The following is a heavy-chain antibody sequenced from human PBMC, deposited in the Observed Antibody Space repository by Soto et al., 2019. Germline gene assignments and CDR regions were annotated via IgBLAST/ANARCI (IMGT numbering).Heavy chain of an antibody. CDR1: GFTFSIYG. J-gene: IGHJ4*02. D-gene: IGHD1-1*01. CDR2: IWFDGSNK. Sequence: QVQLVESGGGVVQPGRSLRLSCAASGFTFSIYGMHWVRQAPGKGLEWVAVIWFDGSNKYYADSVKGRFTISRDNSKNTLYLQMNGLSAEDRAVYCCARVGTTGTTCRGFDYWGQGTLVTVFS. V-gene: IGHV3-33*01. CDR3: ARVGTTGTTCRGFDY.